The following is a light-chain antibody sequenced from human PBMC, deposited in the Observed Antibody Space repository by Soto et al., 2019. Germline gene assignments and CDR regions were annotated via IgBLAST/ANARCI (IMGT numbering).Light chain of an antibody. CDR3: GSYTSSRIYV. Sequence: QSALTQPASVSLSPGQPITISCTGTSSDVGGYNYVSWYQQHPGKAPKLMIYEVSNRPSGVSDRFSGSKSGNTASLTISGLQAEDEADYYCGSYTSSRIYVFGAGTKVTVL. V-gene: IGLV2-14*01. J-gene: IGLJ1*01. CDR2: EVS. CDR1: SSDVGGYNY.